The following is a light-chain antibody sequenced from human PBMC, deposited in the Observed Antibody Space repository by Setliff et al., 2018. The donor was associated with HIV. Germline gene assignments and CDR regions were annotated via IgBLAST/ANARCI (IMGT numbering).Light chain of an antibody. CDR3: CSYTGSYTLGV. CDR1: SGDVGGYNY. V-gene: IGLV2-11*01. CDR2: DVS. Sequence: QSALTQPRSVSGSPGQSVTISCTGTSGDVGGYNYVSWYQQHPGKAPKLMIYDVSKWPSGVPDRFSGSKSGNTASLTISGLQAEDEADYYCCSYTGSYTLGVFGTGTKVTVL. J-gene: IGLJ1*01.